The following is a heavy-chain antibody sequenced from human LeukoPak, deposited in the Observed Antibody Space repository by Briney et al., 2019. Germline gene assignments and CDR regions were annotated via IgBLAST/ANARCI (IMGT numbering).Heavy chain of an antibody. CDR1: GGSISTSSYY. V-gene: IGHV4-39*07. D-gene: IGHD5-24*01. J-gene: IGHJ6*03. CDR3: AREGRYRYGYNEYHSYMDI. CDR2: IYYTGST. Sequence: SETLSLTCTVSGGSISTSSYYWGWIRQPPGKGLEWIGSIYYTGSTYYNPSLKSRVTISIDTSKNQFSLKLRSVTAAETAVYYCAREGRYRYGYNEYHSYMDIWGKGTTVTVSS.